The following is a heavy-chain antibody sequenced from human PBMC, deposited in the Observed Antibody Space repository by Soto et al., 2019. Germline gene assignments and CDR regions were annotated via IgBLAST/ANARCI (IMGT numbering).Heavy chain of an antibody. CDR2: INHSGST. V-gene: IGHV4-34*01. D-gene: IGHD4-17*01. CDR1: GGSFSGYY. Sequence: SETLSLTCAVYGGSFSGYYWSWIRQPPGKGLEWIGEINHSGSTNYNPSLKSRVTISVDKSKNQFSLKLSSVTAADTAVYYCARETTVTTSYYYYGMDVWGQGTTVTVSS. CDR3: ARETTVTTSYYYYGMDV. J-gene: IGHJ6*02.